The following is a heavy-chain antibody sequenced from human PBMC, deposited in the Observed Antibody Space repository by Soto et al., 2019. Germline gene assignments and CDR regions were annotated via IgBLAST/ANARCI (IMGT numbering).Heavy chain of an antibody. CDR1: GFTFDNYA. CDR3: VRGCYTVDYYFDF. Sequence: EVQLVESGGGLVQPGRSLRLSCAASGFTFDNYAMHWVRQGPGTGLEWVAGITWNGGRIDYEDSVKGRFTISRDNTKNFLSLQINSLRAEDTALYFCVRGCYTVDYYFDFWGQGTQVTVSS. V-gene: IGHV3-9*01. J-gene: IGHJ4*02. CDR2: ITWNGGRI. D-gene: IGHD2-2*02.